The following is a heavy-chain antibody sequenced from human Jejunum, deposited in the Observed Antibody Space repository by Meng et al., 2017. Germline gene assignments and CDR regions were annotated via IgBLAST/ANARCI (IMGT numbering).Heavy chain of an antibody. D-gene: IGHD1-26*01. CDR3: ARGAVMATTYYFEY. V-gene: IGHV1-69*01. CDR2: IIPILGPT. CDR1: AGTFSSDA. J-gene: IGHJ4*02. Sequence: QVQLVAPGTEGHKPGSSVKCSCKGSAGTFSSDARSWVRQAPGQGLEWMGGIIPILGPTNYAQKFQGRLTITADESTSTAYMELSGLRSEDTALYYCARGAVMATTYYFEYWGQGSLVTVSS.